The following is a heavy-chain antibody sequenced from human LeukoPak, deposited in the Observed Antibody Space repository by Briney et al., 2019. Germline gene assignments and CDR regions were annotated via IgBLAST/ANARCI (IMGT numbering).Heavy chain of an antibody. CDR1: GGTFSSYA. CDR2: IIPIFGTA. D-gene: IGHD6-13*01. Sequence: SVKVSCKASGGTFSSYAISWVRQAPGRGLEWMGGIIPIFGTANYAQKFQGRVTITTDESTSTAYMELSSLRSEDTAVYYCARGPSERSSWYSWGQGTLVTVSS. V-gene: IGHV1-69*05. J-gene: IGHJ4*02. CDR3: ARGPSERSSWYS.